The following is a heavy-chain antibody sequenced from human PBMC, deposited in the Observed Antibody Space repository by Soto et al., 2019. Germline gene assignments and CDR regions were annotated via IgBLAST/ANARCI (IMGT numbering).Heavy chain of an antibody. CDR2: IYYSGSN. V-gene: IGHV4-30-4*01. CDR1: GGSISSGHYY. J-gene: IGHJ4*02. Sequence: QVQLQESGPGLVKPSQTLSLTCTVSGGSISSGHYYWSWIRQPPGKGLEWIGYIYYSGSNYYNPSPKRRVTLSVDTSKNQFSLKLNSVTAADTAVYYCARALYDYGSAAPKGYFDYWGQGTLVTVSS. CDR3: ARALYDYGSAAPKGYFDY. D-gene: IGHD4-17*01.